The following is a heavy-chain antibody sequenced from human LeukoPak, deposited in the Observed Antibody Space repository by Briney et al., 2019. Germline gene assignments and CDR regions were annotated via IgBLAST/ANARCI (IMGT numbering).Heavy chain of an antibody. Sequence: GGSLRLSCAASGFSFSSYAMSWVRQAPGKGLEWVSAASGSGGATYYADSVKGRFTISRDNSKNTLYLQMNSLRAEDTAVYYCAKIGGSRQQLVVGLGYWGQGTLVTVSS. V-gene: IGHV3-23*01. CDR3: AKIGGSRQQLVVGLGY. CDR2: ASGSGGAT. CDR1: GFSFSSYA. J-gene: IGHJ4*02. D-gene: IGHD6-13*01.